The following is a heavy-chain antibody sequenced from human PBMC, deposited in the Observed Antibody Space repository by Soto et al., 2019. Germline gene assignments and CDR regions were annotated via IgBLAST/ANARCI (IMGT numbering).Heavy chain of an antibody. D-gene: IGHD5-18*01. Sequence: PSETLSLTCTVSAGSISNYYWSWIRQPPGRGLEWIGHIFYSGSTNYNPALKSRVTISVDTSKSQFSLKLSSVTAADTAVYYCAKDSGYNYGYFRWFDPWGQGTLVTVSS. V-gene: IGHV4-59*01. CDR2: IFYSGST. CDR3: AKDSGYNYGYFRWFDP. CDR1: AGSISNYY. J-gene: IGHJ5*02.